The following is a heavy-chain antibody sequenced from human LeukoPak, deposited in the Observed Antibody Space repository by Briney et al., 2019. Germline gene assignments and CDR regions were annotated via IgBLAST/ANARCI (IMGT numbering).Heavy chain of an antibody. J-gene: IGHJ4*02. D-gene: IGHD6-13*01. Sequence: GGSLRLSCAASGFTFSGSAMHWVRQASVKGLEWVGRIRSKANSYATAYAASVKGRFTISRDDSKNTAYLQMSSLKTEDTAVYYCTRQGIAAAGSLVPFDYWGQGTLVTVSS. V-gene: IGHV3-73*01. CDR3: TRQGIAAAGSLVPFDY. CDR2: IRSKANSYAT. CDR1: GFTFSGSA.